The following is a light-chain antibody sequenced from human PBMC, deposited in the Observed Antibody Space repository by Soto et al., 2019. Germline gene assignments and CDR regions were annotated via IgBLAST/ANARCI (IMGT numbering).Light chain of an antibody. J-gene: IGLJ3*02. CDR2: DGR. V-gene: IGLV3-21*02. CDR3: QVWDSSKGV. CDR1: KIGSYS. Sequence: SYELTQPPSVSVAPGQTARITLGGNKIGSYSVHWYQQKPGQAPVLVVYDGRDRRSGIPERFSGSNSGNTATLTISGVEDGEEADYYCQVWDSSKGVFGGGTAVTVL.